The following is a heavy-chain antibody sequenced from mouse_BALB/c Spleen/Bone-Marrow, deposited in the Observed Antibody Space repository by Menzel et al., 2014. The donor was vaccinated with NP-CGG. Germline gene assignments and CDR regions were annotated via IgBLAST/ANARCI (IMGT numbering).Heavy chain of an antibody. CDR3: ARNYGSSYWCFDV. D-gene: IGHD1-1*01. CDR2: FNPYNDGT. V-gene: IGHV1-14*01. Sequence: QLQQSGPELVKPGASVKMSCKASGYTFTSYVMHWVKQKPGQGLEWIGYFNPYNDGTKYNEKFKGKATLTSDKSSSTAYMELSSLTSEDSAVYYCARNYGSSYWCFDVWGAGTTVTVSS. J-gene: IGHJ1*01. CDR1: GYTFTSYV.